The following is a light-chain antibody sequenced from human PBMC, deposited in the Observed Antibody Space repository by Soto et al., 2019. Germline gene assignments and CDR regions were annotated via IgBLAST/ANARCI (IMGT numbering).Light chain of an antibody. CDR2: GVS. Sequence: AIQLTQSPSSLSASVGDRVTITCRASQDIVRALAWYHQKPGKPPKLLIYGVSNLESGVPSRFSGSGSGTDLTLTISSLQPEDFATYYCQQFKSYPITFGQGTKLEIK. CDR3: QQFKSYPIT. CDR1: QDIVRA. V-gene: IGKV1-13*02. J-gene: IGKJ2*01.